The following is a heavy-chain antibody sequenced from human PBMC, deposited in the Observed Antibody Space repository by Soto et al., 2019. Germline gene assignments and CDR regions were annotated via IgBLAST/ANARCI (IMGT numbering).Heavy chain of an antibody. D-gene: IGHD6-19*01. V-gene: IGHV3-23*01. CDR1: GFTFSSYA. CDR2: ISRSGDST. Sequence: EVQLLESGGGLVQPGGSLRLSGAASGFTFSSYAMTWVLQAPGTGMEWVSTISRSGDSTYYRAYVKGRFTISSDNAKNTVSLQMNSLRAEDTAGYYCGKTDKFNPHGRGWANRLEYWGQGTLVSVSS. CDR3: GKTDKFNPHGRGWANRLEY. J-gene: IGHJ4*02.